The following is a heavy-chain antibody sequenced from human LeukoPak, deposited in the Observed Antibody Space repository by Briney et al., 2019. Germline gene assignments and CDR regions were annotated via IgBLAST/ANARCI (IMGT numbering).Heavy chain of an antibody. Sequence: AGSLRLSCAASGFTFSSYAMSWVRQAPGKGLEWVSAISGSDSSTYYADSVKGRFTISRDNSKNTLYLQMNSLRAEDTAVYYCAKRGPMATITSFDYWGQGTLVTVSS. CDR1: GFTFSSYA. J-gene: IGHJ4*02. V-gene: IGHV3-23*01. CDR3: AKRGPMATITSFDY. CDR2: ISGSDSST. D-gene: IGHD5-24*01.